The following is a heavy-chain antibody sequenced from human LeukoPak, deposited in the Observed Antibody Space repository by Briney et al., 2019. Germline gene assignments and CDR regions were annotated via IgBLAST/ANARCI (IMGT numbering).Heavy chain of an antibody. CDR2: IHYSGST. Sequence: SETLSLTCTVSGGSFTTYYWSWIRQPPGKRLEWIGHIHYSGSTNYNPSLKSRVTISLDTSKNQFSLKLSSVTAADTAIYYCATTTGTTRLFQHWGQGTLVTVSS. CDR1: GGSFTTYY. V-gene: IGHV4-59*01. J-gene: IGHJ1*01. CDR3: ATTTGTTRLFQH. D-gene: IGHD4-11*01.